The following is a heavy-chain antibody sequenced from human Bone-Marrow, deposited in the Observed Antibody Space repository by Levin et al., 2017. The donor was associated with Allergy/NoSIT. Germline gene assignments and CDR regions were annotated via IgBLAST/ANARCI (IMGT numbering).Heavy chain of an antibody. V-gene: IGHV5-51*01. CDR1: GDSFTRYW. CDR3: AGHDGVVVIPGAISFFYGMDV. CDR2: IWPDDSDT. D-gene: IGHD2-2*01. Sequence: GESLKISCKVSGDSFTRYWIGWVRQMPGKGLEWMGIIWPDDSDTRYSPSFQGQVTMSADKSINTAYLQWSSLKASDSAMYYCAGHDGVVVIPGAISFFYGMDVWGQGTPVTVSS. J-gene: IGHJ6*02.